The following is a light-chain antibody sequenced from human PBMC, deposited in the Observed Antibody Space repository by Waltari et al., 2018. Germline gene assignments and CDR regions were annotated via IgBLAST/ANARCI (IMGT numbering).Light chain of an antibody. CDR2: TDH. V-gene: IGLV1-44*01. CDR3: AAWDDSLNGPHVV. J-gene: IGLJ2*01. Sequence: QSVLTQPPSASGTPRQRVVISCSGSGSNIGSNPVNWYQQLPGTAPKLLIYTDHQRPSGVPDRFSGSKSGTSASLAISGLQSEDEADYYCAAWDDSLNGPHVVFGGGTKLTVL. CDR1: GSNIGSNP.